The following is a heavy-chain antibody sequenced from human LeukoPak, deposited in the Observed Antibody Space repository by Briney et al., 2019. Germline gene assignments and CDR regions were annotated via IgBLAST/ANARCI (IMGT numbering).Heavy chain of an antibody. CDR3: AKDLRSLPGGSYYFY. CDR1: GFTFSSQA. V-gene: IGHV3-30*18. Sequence: PGGSLRLSCAASGFTFSSQAMSWVRQAPGKGLEWVAVISYDGSNKYYADSVKGRFTISRDNSKNMLYLQMNSLRAEDTAVYYCAKDLRSLPGGSYYFYWGQGTLVTVSS. D-gene: IGHD1-26*01. J-gene: IGHJ4*02. CDR2: ISYDGSNK.